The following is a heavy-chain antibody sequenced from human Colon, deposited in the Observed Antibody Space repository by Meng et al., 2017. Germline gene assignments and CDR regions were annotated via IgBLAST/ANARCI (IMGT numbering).Heavy chain of an antibody. J-gene: IGHJ3*02. CDR2: IYSGGST. V-gene: IGHV3-23*03. D-gene: IGHD3-10*01. Sequence: GESLKISCAASGFTFDDYAMHWVRQAPGKGLEWVSVIYSGGSTYYADSVKGRFTISRDNSKNTLYLQMNSLRAEGTAVYYCAKVVPRGELSPLDAFDIWGQGTMVTVSS. CDR3: AKVVPRGELSPLDAFDI. CDR1: GFTFDDYA.